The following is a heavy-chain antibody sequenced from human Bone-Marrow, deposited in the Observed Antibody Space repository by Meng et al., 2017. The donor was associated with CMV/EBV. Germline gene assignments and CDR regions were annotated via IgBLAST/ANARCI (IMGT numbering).Heavy chain of an antibody. CDR2: INPNSGDT. J-gene: IGHJ5*02. CDR3: ERDHPDCSSTNCYT. Sequence: SGYTVIGYYGHWVRQAPGQGLEWMGWINPNSGDTNYAKKFQGRVTRTRDTSISTDYMELSRLRSDDTAVYYCERDHPDCSSTNCYTWGLGTLVTVSS. CDR1: GYTVIGYY. D-gene: IGHD2-2*01. V-gene: IGHV1-2*02.